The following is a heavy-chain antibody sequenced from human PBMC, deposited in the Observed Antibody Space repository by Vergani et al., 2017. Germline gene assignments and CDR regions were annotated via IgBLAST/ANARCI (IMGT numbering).Heavy chain of an antibody. CDR3: AKVCGSTSCPYGGGAFDV. D-gene: IGHD2-2*01. J-gene: IGHJ3*01. CDR2: INNNGGST. Sequence: QLLESGGGLIQPGGSLRLACAASGFTFNSYAMTWVRQAPGKGLEWVSGINNNGGSTYYADSVKGRFTISRDNSKNTLYLQMTDLRAEDTATYYCAKVCGSTSCPYGGGAFDVWGHGTMVTVSS. V-gene: IGHV3-23*01. CDR1: GFTFNSYA.